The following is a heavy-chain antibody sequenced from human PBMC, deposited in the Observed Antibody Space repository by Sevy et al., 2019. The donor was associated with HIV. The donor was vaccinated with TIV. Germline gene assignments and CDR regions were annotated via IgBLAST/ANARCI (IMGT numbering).Heavy chain of an antibody. D-gene: IGHD2-2*01. Sequence: ASVKVSRKVPGYTLSEVSMHWVRQAPGKGLEWMGGFVSEDGEIVYAQNFQGRVTVAEDTLTDTAYLEVTNLRSEDTATYFCVIGDTPRLTGSGTRLKDQSLNYFHFWGQGTLVTVSS. CDR1: GYTLSEVS. V-gene: IGHV1-24*01. CDR2: FVSEDGEI. CDR3: VIGDTPRLTGSGTRLKDQSLNYFHF. J-gene: IGHJ4*02.